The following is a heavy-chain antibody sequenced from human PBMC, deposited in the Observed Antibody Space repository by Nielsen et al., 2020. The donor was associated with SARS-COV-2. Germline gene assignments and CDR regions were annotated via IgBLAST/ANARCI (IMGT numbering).Heavy chain of an antibody. CDR3: ARSAAVLRYFDWLPSSFDY. Sequence: SETLSLTCTVSGGSISSSSYYWGWIRQPPGKGLEWIGSIYYSGSTYYNPSLKSRVTISVDTSKNQFSLKLSSVTAADTAVYYCARSAAVLRYFDWLPSSFDYWGQGTLVTASS. CDR1: GGSISSSSYY. D-gene: IGHD3-9*01. V-gene: IGHV4-39*01. CDR2: IYYSGST. J-gene: IGHJ4*02.